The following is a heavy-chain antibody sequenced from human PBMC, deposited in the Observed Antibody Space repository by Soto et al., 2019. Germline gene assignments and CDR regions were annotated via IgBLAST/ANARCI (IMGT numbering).Heavy chain of an antibody. CDR3: AKGPMTTVTNNYYYYGMDV. CDR1: GFTFSSYA. Sequence: EVQLLESGGGLVQPGGSLRLSCAASGFTFSSYAMSWVRQAPGKGLEWVSAISGSGGSTYYADSVKGRFTISRDNSKNTLYLQMNSLRAEDTAVYYCAKGPMTTVTNNYYYYGMDVWGQGTTVTVSS. CDR2: ISGSGGST. D-gene: IGHD4-4*01. J-gene: IGHJ6*02. V-gene: IGHV3-23*01.